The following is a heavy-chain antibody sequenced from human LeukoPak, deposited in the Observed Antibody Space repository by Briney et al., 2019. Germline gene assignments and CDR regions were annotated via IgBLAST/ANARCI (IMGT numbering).Heavy chain of an antibody. Sequence: ASVKVSCKASGYTFTGYYMHWVRQAPGHGPEWMGWTNPNSGDTNFAQKFQGRVTMTRDKSIRTAYMELTWLTSDDTAVYYCARDRGGSGSYYDLAYWGQGTLVTVSS. D-gene: IGHD3-10*01. CDR2: TNPNSGDT. CDR3: ARDRGGSGSYYDLAY. J-gene: IGHJ4*02. CDR1: GYTFTGYY. V-gene: IGHV1-2*02.